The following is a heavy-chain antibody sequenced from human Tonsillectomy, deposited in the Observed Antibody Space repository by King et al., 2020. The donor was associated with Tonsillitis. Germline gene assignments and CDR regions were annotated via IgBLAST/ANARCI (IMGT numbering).Heavy chain of an antibody. CDR3: ARGDCTRTSCYFDY. V-gene: IGHV3-11*01. Sequence: VQLVESGGGLVKPVGSLRLSCAASGFTFSDHYMTWIRQSPGKGLEWDSYISSRCTTIYYADTLKCRFTISRDNAKYSLYLQMNSLRSEDTAVYYCARGDCTRTSCYFDYWGQGTLVTVSS. CDR1: GFTFSDHY. CDR2: ISSRCTTI. J-gene: IGHJ4*02. D-gene: IGHD2-2*01.